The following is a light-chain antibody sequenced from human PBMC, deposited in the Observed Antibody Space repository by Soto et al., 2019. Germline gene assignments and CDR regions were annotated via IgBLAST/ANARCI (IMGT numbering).Light chain of an antibody. J-gene: IGKJ1*01. CDR1: QSVSNY. CDR3: QQYDSSPRT. Sequence: EIVLTQSPATLSLSPGERVTLSCRASQSVSNYLAWYQQKPGQAPRLLVSAASNRAAGIPDRFSGSGSGTDFTLTISRLEPEDFAVYYCQQYDSSPRTFGQGTKVDIK. V-gene: IGKV3-20*01. CDR2: AAS.